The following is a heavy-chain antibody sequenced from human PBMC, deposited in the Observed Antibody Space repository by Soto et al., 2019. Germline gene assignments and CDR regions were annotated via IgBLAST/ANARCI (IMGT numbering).Heavy chain of an antibody. CDR1: GGSISSGDHY. J-gene: IGHJ4*02. CDR2: IYYSGST. Sequence: PSETLSLTCTVSGGSISSGDHYWSWIRQPPGKGLEWIGYIYYSGSTYYNPSLKSRVTISVDTSKNQFSLKLSSVTAADTAVYYCAGWGQGRYDPRAYDYWGQGTLVTVSS. CDR3: AGWGQGRYDPRAYDY. D-gene: IGHD1-20*01. V-gene: IGHV4-30-4*08.